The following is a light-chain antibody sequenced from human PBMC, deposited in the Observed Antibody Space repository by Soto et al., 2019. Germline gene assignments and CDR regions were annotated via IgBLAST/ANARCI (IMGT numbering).Light chain of an antibody. V-gene: IGKV3-15*01. Sequence: EIVLTQSPATLSVSPGESATLSCRASQSISSNLAWYQQKPGQSPRLLIYGASTRATGIPARFSGSGSGTEFTLTISSLQSEDFAVYYCQEYNSWQSITFGGGTKVEIK. CDR3: QEYNSWQSIT. CDR1: QSISSN. J-gene: IGKJ4*01. CDR2: GAS.